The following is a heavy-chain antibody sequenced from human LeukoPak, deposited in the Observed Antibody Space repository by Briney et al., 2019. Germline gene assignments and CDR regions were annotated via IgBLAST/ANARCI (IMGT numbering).Heavy chain of an antibody. D-gene: IGHD3-10*01. CDR2: IHPRRGDT. V-gene: IGHV1-2*02. CDR1: GYSFTAFY. CDR3: ARDGDYGTGSYYRGRIDS. Sequence: ASVKVSCKTSGYSFTAFYIHWVRQAPGQGLEWMGCIHPRRGDTNYAQKFQGRVTMTRDTSINTAYLDLSSLRSDDTAVYYCARDGDYGTGSYYRGRIDSWGQGTPVTVSP. J-gene: IGHJ4*02.